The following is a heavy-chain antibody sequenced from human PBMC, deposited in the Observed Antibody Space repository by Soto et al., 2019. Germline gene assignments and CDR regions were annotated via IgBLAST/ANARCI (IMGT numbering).Heavy chain of an antibody. CDR3: ARGDIGYCSGGRCYFRYYFDY. D-gene: IGHD2-15*01. Sequence: ASVKLSCKASGYTFTSYYMHWVRQAPGQGLEWMGIINPSGGSTSYAQKFQGRVTMTRDTSTSTVYMELSSLRSEDTAVYYCARGDIGYCSGGRCYFRYYFDYWGQGTLVNVS. V-gene: IGHV1-46*01. CDR1: GYTFTSYY. CDR2: INPSGGST. J-gene: IGHJ4*02.